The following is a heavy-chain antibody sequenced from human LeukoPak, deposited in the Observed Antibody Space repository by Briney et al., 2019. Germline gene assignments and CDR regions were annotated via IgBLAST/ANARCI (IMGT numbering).Heavy chain of an antibody. CDR3: ARSGVYDSSGYFDY. CDR2: IYTSGST. CDR1: GGSISSYY. V-gene: IGHV4-4*07. J-gene: IGHJ4*02. Sequence: SETLSLTCTVSGGSISSYYWSWIRQPAGKGLEWIGRIYTSGSTNYNPSLKSRVTMSVDTSKNQFSLKLSSVTAADTAVYYCARSGVYDSSGYFDYWGQGTLVTVSS. D-gene: IGHD3-22*01.